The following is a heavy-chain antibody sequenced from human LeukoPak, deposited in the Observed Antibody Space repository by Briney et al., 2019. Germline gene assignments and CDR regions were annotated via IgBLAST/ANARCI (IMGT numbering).Heavy chain of an antibody. V-gene: IGHV3-21*01. CDR1: GLTFSSYS. D-gene: IGHD4-17*01. J-gene: IGHJ4*02. Sequence: GGSLRLSCAASGLTFSSYSMNWVRQAPGKGLEWVSSISSSSSYIYYADSVKGRFTISRDNAKNSLYLQMNSLRAEDTAVYYCARDQETDYGDVFDYWGQGTLVTVSS. CDR2: ISSSSSYI. CDR3: ARDQETDYGDVFDY.